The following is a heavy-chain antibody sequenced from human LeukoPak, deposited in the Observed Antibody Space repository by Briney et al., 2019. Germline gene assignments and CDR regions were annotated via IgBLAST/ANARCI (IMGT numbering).Heavy chain of an antibody. CDR3: ARPPSYCSGRSCYSGGDY. Sequence: GGSLRLSCVASGFTFSNYWMHWVRQAPGKGLVWVSRISGDGSSRNYADSVKGRFTISRDNAKNSLYLQMNSLRAEDTAVYYCARPPSYCSGRSCYSGGDYWGQGTLVTVSS. CDR2: ISGDGSSR. J-gene: IGHJ4*02. CDR1: GFTFSNYW. V-gene: IGHV3-74*01. D-gene: IGHD2-15*01.